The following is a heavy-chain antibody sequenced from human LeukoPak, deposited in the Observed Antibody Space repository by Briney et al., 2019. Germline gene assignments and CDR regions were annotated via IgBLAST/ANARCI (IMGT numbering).Heavy chain of an antibody. V-gene: IGHV3-23*01. CDR2: ISGSGGST. CDR3: TTDHYCSSTSCYWY. J-gene: IGHJ4*02. D-gene: IGHD2-2*01. Sequence: GGSLRLSCAASGFSFSSYAMSWVRQAPGKGLEWVSGISGSGGSTYYADSVKGWFTISRDNSKNTLYLQMNSLRAEDTAVYYCTTDHYCSSTSCYWYWGQGTLVTVSS. CDR1: GFSFSSYA.